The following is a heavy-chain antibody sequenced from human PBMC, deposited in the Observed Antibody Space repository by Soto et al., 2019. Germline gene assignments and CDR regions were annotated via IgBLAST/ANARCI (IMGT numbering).Heavy chain of an antibody. J-gene: IGHJ3*01. V-gene: IGHV3-11*01. CDR1: GFTFSDYY. D-gene: IGHD2-15*01. CDR3: ERGWGLGYCSGGSCFDDAFHL. Sequence: QVQLVESGGGLVKPGGSLRLSCAASGFTFSDYYMSWIRQAPGKGLEWVSYISSSGSTIYYADSVKGRFTISRDNAKNSLYVQMNSLGAEDTAVYYCERGWGLGYCSGGSCFDDAFHLWGLGRMMTVSS. CDR2: ISSSGSTI.